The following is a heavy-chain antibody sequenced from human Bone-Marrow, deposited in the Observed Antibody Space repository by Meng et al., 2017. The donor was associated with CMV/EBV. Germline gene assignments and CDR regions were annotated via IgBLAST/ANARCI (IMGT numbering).Heavy chain of an antibody. D-gene: IGHD3-3*01. CDR2: IIPILGIA. CDR1: GGTFSSYA. V-gene: IGHV1-69*10. J-gene: IGHJ6*02. Sequence: SVKVSCKASGGTFSSYAISWVRQAPGQGLEWMGGIIPILGIANYAQKFQGRVTITADKSTSTAYMELSSLRSEDTAVYYCVRDHDFWSGYYHYYGMDVWGQGTTV. CDR3: VRDHDFWSGYYHYYGMDV.